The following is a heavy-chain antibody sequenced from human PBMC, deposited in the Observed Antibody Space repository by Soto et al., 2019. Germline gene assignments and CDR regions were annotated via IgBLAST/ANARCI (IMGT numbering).Heavy chain of an antibody. CDR1: GGTFSSSG. V-gene: IGHV1-69*11. CDR3: ARWPQPRYTADPYAVDV. Sequence: QVHLVQSGTEVKKPGSSVKVSCKASGGTFSSSGFSWVRQAPGQGLEWMGMIVPSLDTTNYAQKFQARVTRTADEVTSTAYMELRSLRSEDTAVYYCARWPQPRYTADPYAVDVWGQGPRVIVSS. CDR2: IVPSLDTT. D-gene: IGHD3-16*02. J-gene: IGHJ6*02.